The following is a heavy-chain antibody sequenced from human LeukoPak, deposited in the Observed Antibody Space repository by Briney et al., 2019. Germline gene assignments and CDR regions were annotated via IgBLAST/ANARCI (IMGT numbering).Heavy chain of an antibody. CDR2: IFYSGST. J-gene: IGHJ3*02. V-gene: IGHV4-61*08. CDR3: ARESADTLTGYKNAFDI. D-gene: IGHD3-9*01. Sequence: SETLSLTCTVSGGSISSGGYYWSWTRQHPGKGLEWIGYIFYSGSTNYNPSLKSRVTISVDTSKNQFSLKLSSVTAADTAVYYCARESADTLTGYKNAFDIWGQGTVVTVSS. CDR1: GGSISSGGYY.